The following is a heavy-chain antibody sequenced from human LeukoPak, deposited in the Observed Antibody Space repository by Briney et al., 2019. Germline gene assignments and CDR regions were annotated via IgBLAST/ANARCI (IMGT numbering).Heavy chain of an antibody. V-gene: IGHV4-59*01. CDR1: GGSISSYY. D-gene: IGHD5-18*01. Sequence: SETLSLTCTVSGGSISSYYWSWIRQPPGKGLEWIGYIYYSGSTNYNPSLKSRVTISVDTSKNQFSLKLSSVTAADTAVYYCARGGGSYGYGLYYYYGMDVWGQETTVTVSS. CDR2: IYYSGST. J-gene: IGHJ6*02. CDR3: ARGGGSYGYGLYYYYGMDV.